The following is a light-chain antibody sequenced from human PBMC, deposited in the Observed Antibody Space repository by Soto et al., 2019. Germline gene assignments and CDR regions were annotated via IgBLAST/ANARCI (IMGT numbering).Light chain of an antibody. CDR3: QQYNNWPPVT. CDR2: GAS. J-gene: IGKJ3*01. V-gene: IGKV3-15*01. Sequence: EIVMTQSPATLSVSPGERATLSCRASQSVSSNLAWYQQKPGQAPRLLIYGASTRATGIPARFSGSGSGTEFTPTISSLQSEDFAVYYCQQYNNWPPVTFGPGTKVEIK. CDR1: QSVSSN.